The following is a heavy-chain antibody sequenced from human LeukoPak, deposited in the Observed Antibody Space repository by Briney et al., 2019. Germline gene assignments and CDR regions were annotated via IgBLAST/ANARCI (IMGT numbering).Heavy chain of an antibody. CDR3: ARVETNGDFWSGYYSPYYYYYMDV. J-gene: IGHJ6*03. V-gene: IGHV4-39*07. CDR2: IYYSGST. CDR1: GGSISSSSYY. Sequence: SETLSLTCTVSGGSISSSSYYWGWIRQPPGKGLEWIGSIYYSGSTYYNPSLKSRVTISVDTSKNQFSLKLSSVTAADTAVYYCARVETNGDFWSGYYSPYYYYYMDVWGKGTTVTVSS. D-gene: IGHD3-3*01.